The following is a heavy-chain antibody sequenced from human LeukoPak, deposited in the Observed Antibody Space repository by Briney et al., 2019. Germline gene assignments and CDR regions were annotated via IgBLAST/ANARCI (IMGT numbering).Heavy chain of an antibody. CDR3: ARIEFWSGYDETYYYDSSGYYFDY. V-gene: IGHV3-11*04. CDR2: ISSSGSTI. J-gene: IGHJ4*02. Sequence: TGGSLRLSCAASGFTFSDYYMSWIRQAPGKGLEWVSYISSSGSTIYYADSVKGRFTISRDNAKNSLYLQMNSLRAEDTAVYYCARIEFWSGYDETYYYDSSGYYFDYWGQGTLVTVSS. D-gene: IGHD3-22*01. CDR1: GFTFSDYY.